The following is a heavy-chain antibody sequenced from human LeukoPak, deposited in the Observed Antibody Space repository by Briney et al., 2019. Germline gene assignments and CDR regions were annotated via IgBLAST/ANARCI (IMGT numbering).Heavy chain of an antibody. CDR3: ALRKILTGGSGAFNI. Sequence: SETLSLTCTVSGGSISSSSYYWGWIRQPPGKGLEWIGSIYYSGSTYYNPSLKSRVTISVDTSKNQFSLELISATAADAAVFFCALRKILTGGSGAFNIWGQGTMATVSS. V-gene: IGHV4-39*01. D-gene: IGHD3-9*01. J-gene: IGHJ3*02. CDR2: IYYSGST. CDR1: GGSISSSSYY.